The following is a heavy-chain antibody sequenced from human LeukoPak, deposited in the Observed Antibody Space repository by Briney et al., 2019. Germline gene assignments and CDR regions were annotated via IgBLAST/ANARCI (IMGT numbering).Heavy chain of an antibody. V-gene: IGHV1-24*01. D-gene: IGHD3-22*01. CDR2: FDLEDGET. Sequence: AVTVSCQVSGYTLTQLLMHWLGPAAGRGGAGVGGFDLEDGETIYPQMFQGRVTMTEATSTDPAYRELSSLRSEDTTAYYCATDLLGTVIGLDVSGQGTTGTVSS. CDR1: GYTLTQLL. CDR3: ATDLLGTVIGLDV. J-gene: IGHJ6*02.